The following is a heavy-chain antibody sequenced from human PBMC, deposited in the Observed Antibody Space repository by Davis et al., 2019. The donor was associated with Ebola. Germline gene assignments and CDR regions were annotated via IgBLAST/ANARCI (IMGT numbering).Heavy chain of an antibody. CDR3: AKTYSSSWYSSTARGDY. Sequence: GGSLRLSCAASGFTFRSWDMNWVRQAPGKGLEWVSAISGSGGSTYYADSVKGRFTISRDNSKNTLYLQINSLRAEDTAVYYCAKTYSSSWYSSTARGDYWGQGTLVTVSS. D-gene: IGHD6-13*01. CDR2: ISGSGGST. J-gene: IGHJ4*02. V-gene: IGHV3-23*01. CDR1: GFTFRSWD.